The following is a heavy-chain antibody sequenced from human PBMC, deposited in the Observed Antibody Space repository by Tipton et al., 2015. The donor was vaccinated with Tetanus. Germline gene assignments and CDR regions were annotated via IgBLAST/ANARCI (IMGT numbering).Heavy chain of an antibody. J-gene: IGHJ4*01. Sequence: SLRLSCAASGFTFSNNYMSWIRQAPGKGLEWISYITGGGTSTFYADSVRGRFTISRDNAKKSLFLQMNSLRDEDTAVYYCAREQSGSYAVFDYWGQEPWSPSPQ. D-gene: IGHD3-16*01. CDR2: ITGGGTST. V-gene: IGHV3-11*04. CDR1: GFTFSNNY. CDR3: AREQSGSYAVFDY.